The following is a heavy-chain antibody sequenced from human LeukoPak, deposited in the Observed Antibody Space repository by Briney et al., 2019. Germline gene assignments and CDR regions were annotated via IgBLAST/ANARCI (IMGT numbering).Heavy chain of an antibody. V-gene: IGHV3-48*01. CDR2: ISSSSSTI. CDR3: ARVRGAYPFDY. CDR1: GFTFSSYS. J-gene: IGHJ4*02. Sequence: GGSLRLSWAPSGFTFSSYSMNWVRQAPGKGLEWVSYISSSSSTIYYADSVKGRLTISRDNAKNSLYLQMNSLRAADTDVYSCARVRGAYPFDYWGQGTLVIVSS. D-gene: IGHD4/OR15-4a*01.